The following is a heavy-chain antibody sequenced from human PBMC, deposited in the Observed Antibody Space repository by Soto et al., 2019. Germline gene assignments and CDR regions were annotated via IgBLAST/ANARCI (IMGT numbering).Heavy chain of an antibody. J-gene: IGHJ5*02. D-gene: IGHD2-8*01. CDR1: GYTFTSYD. CDR3: ARGKGYCTNGVCYSYDWFDP. CDR2: MNPNSGNT. V-gene: IGHV1-8*01. Sequence: ASVKVSCKASGYTFTSYDINWVRQATGQGLEWMGWMNPNSGNTGYAQKFQGRVTMTRNTSISTAYMELSSLRSEDTAVYYCARGKGYCTNGVCYSYDWFDPWSQGTLVTVSS.